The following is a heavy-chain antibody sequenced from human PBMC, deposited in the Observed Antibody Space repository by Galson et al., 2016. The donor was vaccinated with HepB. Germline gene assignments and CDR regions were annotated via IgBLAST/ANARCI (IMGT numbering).Heavy chain of an antibody. J-gene: IGHJ4*01. Sequence: SETLSLTCTVSGGSISPHYWTWIRQSPGKGLAWIGHISYTGVTNYKPSLQSRVTMSVDVSNNQVSLRLSSVTAADTALYYCARGGADFDYWGHGILVTVSS. V-gene: IGHV4-59*11. CDR1: GGSISPHY. CDR2: ISYTGVT. CDR3: ARGGADFDY. D-gene: IGHD3-16*01.